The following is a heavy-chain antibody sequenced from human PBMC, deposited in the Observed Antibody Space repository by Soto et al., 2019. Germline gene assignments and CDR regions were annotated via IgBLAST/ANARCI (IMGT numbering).Heavy chain of an antibody. CDR3: AHTRPGYSTWYFDL. CDR1: GFSLNTSGVG. V-gene: IGHV2-5*02. Sequence: QITLKESGPTLVKPTQTLTLACTFSGFSLNTSGVGVGWIRQPPGKALEWLALVYGDNDKRYSPSLKSRLTITRDTSKNQVVLRMTNVDPVDTGTYYCAHTRPGYSTWYFDLWGRGTLVTVSS. CDR2: VYGDNDK. J-gene: IGHJ2*01. D-gene: IGHD3-22*01.